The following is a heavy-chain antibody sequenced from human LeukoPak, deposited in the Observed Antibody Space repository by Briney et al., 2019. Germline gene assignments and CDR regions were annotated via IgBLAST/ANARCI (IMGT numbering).Heavy chain of an antibody. CDR2: MNPNSGNT. V-gene: IGHV1-8*03. Sequence: APVKVSCKASGYTFTSYDINWVRQATGQGLEWMGWMNPNSGNTGYAQKFQGRVTITRNTSISTAYMELSSLRSEDTAVYYCARSSSLNRHQIGYWGQGTLVTVSS. D-gene: IGHD1-14*01. CDR1: GYTFTSYD. CDR3: ARSSSLNRHQIGY. J-gene: IGHJ4*02.